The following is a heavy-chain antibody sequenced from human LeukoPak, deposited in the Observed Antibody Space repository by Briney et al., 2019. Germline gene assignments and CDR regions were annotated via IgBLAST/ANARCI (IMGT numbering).Heavy chain of an antibody. CDR1: GFIFSSYA. V-gene: IGHV3-23*01. CDR2: ISGSGGST. Sequence: PGGSLRLSCAASGFIFSSYAMSWVRQAPGKGLEWVSAISGSGGSTYYADSVKGRFTISRDNSKNTLYLQMNSLRAEDTAVYYRAGGRAVLLYYWYYYAVVWGKGTTVTVSS. J-gene: IGHJ6*03. CDR3: AGGRAVLLYYWYYYAVV. D-gene: IGHD3-16*01.